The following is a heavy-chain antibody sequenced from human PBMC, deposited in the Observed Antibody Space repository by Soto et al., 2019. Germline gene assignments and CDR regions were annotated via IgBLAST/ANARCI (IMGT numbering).Heavy chain of an antibody. CDR3: ARDPTRSSSSPAGFDP. V-gene: IGHV1-2*04. CDR1: GYTFNGYY. Sequence: ASVKVSCKASGYTFNGYYMHWVRQAPGQGLEWMGWINPNSGGTNYAQKFQGWVTMTRDTSISTAYMELSRLRSDDTAVYYCARDPTRSSSSPAGFDPWGQGTLVTFSS. CDR2: INPNSGGT. D-gene: IGHD6-6*01. J-gene: IGHJ5*02.